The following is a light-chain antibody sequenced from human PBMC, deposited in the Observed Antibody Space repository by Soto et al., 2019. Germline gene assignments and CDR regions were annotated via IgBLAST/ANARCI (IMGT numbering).Light chain of an antibody. CDR2: DVN. Sequence: QSALTQPPSASGSPGQSVTISCTGTSSDVGAYIFVSWYQQHPGKAPKLMVYDVNRRPPGVPERFFGSKSGNTASLTVSGLQAEDEADYYCVSVAGGTYVFGTGTKLTVL. CDR1: SSDVGAYIF. J-gene: IGLJ1*01. CDR3: VSVAGGTYV. V-gene: IGLV2-8*01.